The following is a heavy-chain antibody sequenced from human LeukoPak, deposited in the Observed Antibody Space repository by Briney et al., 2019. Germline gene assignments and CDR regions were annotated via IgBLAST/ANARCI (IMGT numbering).Heavy chain of an antibody. V-gene: IGHV4-4*07. CDR2: IYTSGST. Sequence: SETLSLTCTVSGGSIGSYYWSWIRQPAGKGLEWIGRIYTSGSTNYNPSLKSRVTMSVDTSKNQFSLKLSSVTAADTAVYYCARIYGSGSYHNWFDPWGQGTLVTVSS. CDR1: GGSIGSYY. J-gene: IGHJ5*02. D-gene: IGHD3-10*01. CDR3: ARIYGSGSYHNWFDP.